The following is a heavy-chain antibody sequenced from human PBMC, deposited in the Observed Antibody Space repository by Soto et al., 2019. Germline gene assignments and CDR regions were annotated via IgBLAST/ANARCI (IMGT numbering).Heavy chain of an antibody. CDR2: ISWNSGSI. D-gene: IGHD2-15*01. CDR1: GFAFYDYS. CDR3: AKSTGPHSNFDY. V-gene: IGHV3-9*01. Sequence: QPGGSMRLSCASSGFAFYDYSIHWGGQSPGKGLEWVSGISWNSGSIGYADSVKGRFTISRDNAKNSLYLQMNSLRAEDTALYYCAKSTGPHSNFDYWGQGTLVTVSS. J-gene: IGHJ4*02.